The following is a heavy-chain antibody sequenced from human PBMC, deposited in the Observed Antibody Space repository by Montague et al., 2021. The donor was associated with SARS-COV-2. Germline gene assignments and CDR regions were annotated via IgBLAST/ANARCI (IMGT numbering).Heavy chain of an antibody. V-gene: IGHV3-7*01. J-gene: IGHJ6*02. D-gene: IGHD6-13*01. CDR1: GFTFSSYW. Sequence: SLSLSLSASGFTFSSYWMSWVRQAPGKGLEWVANIKQDGSEKYYVDSVKGRFTISRDNAKNSLYLQMNSLRAEDTAVYYCARMGSSWYVRYYYYYGMDVWGQGTTVTVSS. CDR3: ARMGSSWYVRYYYYYGMDV. CDR2: IKQDGSEK.